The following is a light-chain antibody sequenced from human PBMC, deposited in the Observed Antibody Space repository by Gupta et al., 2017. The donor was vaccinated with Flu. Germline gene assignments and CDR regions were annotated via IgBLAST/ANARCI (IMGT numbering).Light chain of an antibody. J-gene: IGLJ1*01. Sequence: QSALTQPASVSGSPGQSITISCTGTSRDIGGYNFVSWYQQHPGKAPKLVIYEVSNRPAGVSDRFSGSNSGDTASLTISGLQAEDEADFYCSSYTRSSTFYDFGTGTKVTVL. CDR2: EVS. V-gene: IGLV2-14*01. CDR1: SRDIGGYNF. CDR3: SSYTRSSTFYD.